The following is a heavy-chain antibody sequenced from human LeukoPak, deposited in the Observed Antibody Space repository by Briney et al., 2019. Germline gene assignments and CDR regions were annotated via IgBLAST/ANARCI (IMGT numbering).Heavy chain of an antibody. CDR2: INPYSGGT. CDR1: GYTFIGYY. D-gene: IGHD3-22*01. CDR3: ARDYYDSGGYSVEYFQH. Sequence: GASVKVSCKASGYTFIGYYMHWVRQAPGQGLEWMGWINPYSGGTNYAQKFQGRVTMTRDTSISTAYMELSRLRSDDTAVYYCARDYYDSGGYSVEYFQHWGQGTLVTVSS. V-gene: IGHV1-2*02. J-gene: IGHJ1*01.